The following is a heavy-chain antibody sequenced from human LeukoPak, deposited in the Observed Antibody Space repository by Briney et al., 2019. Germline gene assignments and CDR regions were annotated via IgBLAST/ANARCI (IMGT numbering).Heavy chain of an antibody. CDR2: IGGSNGIT. CDR3: AKGASGSYYRRYYFDY. V-gene: IGHV3-23*01. D-gene: IGHD1-26*01. J-gene: IGHJ4*02. CDR1: RFTFNSYA. Sequence: GGSLRLSCAASRFTFNSYAMSWVRQAPGKGLEWVSVIGGSNGITFYVGSVKGRFTISRDNSKNTLYLQMNSLRAEDTAVYYCAKGASGSYYRRYYFDYWGQGTLVTVSS.